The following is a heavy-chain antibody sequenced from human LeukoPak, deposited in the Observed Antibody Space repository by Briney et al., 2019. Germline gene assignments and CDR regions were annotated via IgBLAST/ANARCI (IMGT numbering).Heavy chain of an antibody. CDR1: GYTFTGYY. D-gene: IGHD2-2*01. CDR2: ISPNSGGT. V-gene: IGHV1-2*02. CDR3: ARTVLGYCSSTSCSLVLDY. Sequence: ASVKVSCKASGYTFTGYYMHWVRQAPGQGLEWMGWISPNSGGTNYAQKFQGRVTMTRDTSISTAYMELSRLRSDDTAVYYCARTVLGYCSSTSCSLVLDYWGQGTLVTVSS. J-gene: IGHJ4*02.